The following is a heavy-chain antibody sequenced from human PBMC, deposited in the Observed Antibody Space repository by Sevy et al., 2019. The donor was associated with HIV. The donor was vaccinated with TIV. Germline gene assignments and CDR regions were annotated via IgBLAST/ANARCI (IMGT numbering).Heavy chain of an antibody. CDR2: ISSNSDYI. D-gene: IGHD3-10*01. V-gene: IGHV3-21*01. J-gene: IGHJ4*02. CDR1: GFTFSSYR. CDR3: ARTVMVISTWRSGY. Sequence: GGSLRLSCAASGFTFSSYRMTWVRQAPGKGLEWVSCISSNSDYIKYADSVKGRFTISRDNAKNLLYLQMDSLRAEDTAVYYCARTVMVISTWRSGYWGQGTLVTVSS.